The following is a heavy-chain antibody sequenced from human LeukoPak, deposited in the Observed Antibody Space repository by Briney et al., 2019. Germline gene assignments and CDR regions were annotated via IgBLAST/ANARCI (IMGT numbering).Heavy chain of an antibody. CDR3: AGTYYDYVWGSYVPLSFEAAFDI. V-gene: IGHV4-59*01. Sequence: SETLSLTCTVSGGSISRYYWSWIRQPPGRGLEWIGYIYYSGSTNYNPSLKSRVTISVDTSKNQFSLKLSSVTAADTAVYYCAGTYYDYVWGSYVPLSFEAAFDIWGQGTMVTVSS. CDR1: GGSISRYY. CDR2: IYYSGST. D-gene: IGHD3-16*01. J-gene: IGHJ3*02.